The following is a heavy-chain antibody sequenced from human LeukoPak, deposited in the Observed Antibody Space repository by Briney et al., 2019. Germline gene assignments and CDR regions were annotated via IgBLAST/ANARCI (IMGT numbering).Heavy chain of an antibody. Sequence: GGPLRLSCAASGFTFSNFAMTWVRQAPGKRLDWGSSIVGRSSTYYADSLKGRFTISRANAKKSLYLQMNRLRAEDTAVYYCARIGAGSSRDYWGQGTLVTVSS. CDR2: IVGRSST. V-gene: IGHV3-21*01. CDR1: GFTFSNFA. CDR3: ARIGAGSSRDY. D-gene: IGHD6-13*01. J-gene: IGHJ4*02.